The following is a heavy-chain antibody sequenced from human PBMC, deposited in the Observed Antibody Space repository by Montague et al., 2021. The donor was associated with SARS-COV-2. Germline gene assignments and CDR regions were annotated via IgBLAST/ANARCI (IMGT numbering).Heavy chain of an antibody. CDR3: THYRPSTGGT. V-gene: IGHV2-5*02. J-gene: IGHJ5*02. Sequence: PALVKPTQTLTLTCTFSGFSLTTSGVSVNWIRQPPRKALEWLALIYWDDDKRYSSSLGSRPTITKDTSKNQAVLTMTNMDPVDTATYFCTHYRPSTGGTWGQGALVTVSS. D-gene: IGHD3-16*01. CDR2: IYWDDDK. CDR1: GFSLTTSGVS.